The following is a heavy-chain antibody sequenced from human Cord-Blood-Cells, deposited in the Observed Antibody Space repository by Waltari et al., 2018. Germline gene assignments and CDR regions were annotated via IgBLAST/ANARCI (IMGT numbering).Heavy chain of an antibody. CDR1: GCSISSSSYY. CDR3: ARRQRATSGYSYGYFDY. J-gene: IGHJ4*02. CDR2: IYYSGST. Sequence: QLQLQESGPGLVKPSETLSLTCTVSGCSISSSSYYWGWFRQPPGKGLAWIGSIYYSGSTYYNPYIKSRVTISVDTSKNQFSLKLSSVTAADTAVYYCARRQRATSGYSYGYFDYWGQGTLVTVSS. V-gene: IGHV4-39*01. D-gene: IGHD5-18*01.